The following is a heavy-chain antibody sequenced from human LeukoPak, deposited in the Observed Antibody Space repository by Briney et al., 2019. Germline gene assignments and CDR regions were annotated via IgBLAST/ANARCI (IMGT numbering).Heavy chain of an antibody. CDR3: ARGEGFPGSDY. J-gene: IGHJ4*02. Sequence: PGGSLRLSCAASGFTFSRYSMNWVRQAPGKGLEWVSSISISSSYIYYADSVKGRFTISRDNAKNSLYLQMNSLRAEDTAVYYCARGEGFPGSDYWGQGTLVTVSS. CDR1: GFTFSRYS. V-gene: IGHV3-21*01. D-gene: IGHD2-21*01. CDR2: ISISSSYI.